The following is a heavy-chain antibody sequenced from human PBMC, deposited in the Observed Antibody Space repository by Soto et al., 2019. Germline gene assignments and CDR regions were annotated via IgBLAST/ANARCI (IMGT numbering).Heavy chain of an antibody. V-gene: IGHV3-72*01. J-gene: IGHJ4*02. Sequence: PGGSLRLSCAASGFTFSDHYMDWVRQAPGKGLEWVGRTRNKARSYTTEYAASVVGRFTISRDDSKNSLYLQMNSLKTEDTAVYYCVRGALGPRGHWYSAYWGQGTLVTVSS. CDR1: GFTFSDHY. CDR3: VRGALGPRGHWYSAY. D-gene: IGHD1-1*01. CDR2: TRNKARSYTT.